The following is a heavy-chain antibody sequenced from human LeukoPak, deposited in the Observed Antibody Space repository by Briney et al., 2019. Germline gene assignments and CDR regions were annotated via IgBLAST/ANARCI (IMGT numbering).Heavy chain of an antibody. V-gene: IGHV3-64*02. CDR1: GFTFNNHA. CDR3: ARGYSRSGFDY. J-gene: IGHJ4*02. Sequence: GGSLRLSCAASGFTFNNHAMHWVRQAPGKGLEYVSAIGSKGGITYYADSVKDRFTISRDNSKNTLYLQMGSLRAEDMAVYYCARGYSRSGFDYWGQGTLVTVSS. D-gene: IGHD6-13*01. CDR2: IGSKGGIT.